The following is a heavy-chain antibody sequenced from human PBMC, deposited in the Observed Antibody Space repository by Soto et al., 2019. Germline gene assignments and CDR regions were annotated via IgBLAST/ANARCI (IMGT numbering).Heavy chain of an antibody. V-gene: IGHV3-33*01. CDR1: GFTFSSYS. J-gene: IGHJ4*02. CDR3: ARDMGYSSGHAFEY. CDR2: TWNDGSNK. D-gene: IGHD6-19*01. Sequence: QVQLVESGGGVVQPGRSLRLSCAASGFTFSSYSMHWVRQAPGKGLEWVALTWNDGSNKYYSDSVMGRFTISRDNSKNTLDLQMNSLRVDDTAVYYCARDMGYSSGHAFEYWGQGTLVTVSS.